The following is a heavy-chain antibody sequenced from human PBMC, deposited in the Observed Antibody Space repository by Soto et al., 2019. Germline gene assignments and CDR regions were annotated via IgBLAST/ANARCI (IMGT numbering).Heavy chain of an antibody. Sequence: ASVKVSCQASGYTFTSYGISWVRQAPGQGLEWMGWISAYNGNTSYPQKLPGRVTMTTDTSTSTAYMELRSLRSDDTAVYYCARSSGYGSGTSCSWSRYYYYGMAVWGQATTVTAP. CDR3: ARSSGYGSGTSCSWSRYYYYGMAV. J-gene: IGHJ6*02. CDR1: GYTFTSYG. D-gene: IGHD2-2*01. CDR2: ISAYNGNT. V-gene: IGHV1-18*01.